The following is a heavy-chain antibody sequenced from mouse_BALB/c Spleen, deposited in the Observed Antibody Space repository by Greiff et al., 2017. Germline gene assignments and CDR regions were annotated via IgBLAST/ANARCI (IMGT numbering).Heavy chain of an antibody. CDR1: GFTFSSFG. J-gene: IGHJ4*01. CDR2: ISSGSSTI. Sequence: EVHLVESGGGLVQPGGSRKLSCAASGFTFSSFGMHWVRQAPEKGLEWVAYISSGSSTIYYADTVKGRFTISRDNPKNTLFLQMTSLRSEDTAMYYCARNDYDGGVYAMDYWGQGTSVTVSS. V-gene: IGHV5-17*02. D-gene: IGHD2-4*01. CDR3: ARNDYDGGVYAMDY.